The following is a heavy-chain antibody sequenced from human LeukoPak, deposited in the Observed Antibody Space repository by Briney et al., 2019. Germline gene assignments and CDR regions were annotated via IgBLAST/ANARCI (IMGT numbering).Heavy chain of an antibody. V-gene: IGHV4-61*03. D-gene: IGHD6-6*01. J-gene: IGHJ4*02. CDR3: ARRHVQYSSSSDPYYFDY. CDR2: LDYSGST. CDR1: GNSISSGDNY. Sequence: RTSETLSLTCTVSGNSISSGDNYWSWIRQPPGKGLEWIGYLDYSGSTNYNPSLKSRITISVDTSKNNFSLKLSSVTAADTAVYYCARRHVQYSSSSDPYYFDYWGQGTLVTVSS.